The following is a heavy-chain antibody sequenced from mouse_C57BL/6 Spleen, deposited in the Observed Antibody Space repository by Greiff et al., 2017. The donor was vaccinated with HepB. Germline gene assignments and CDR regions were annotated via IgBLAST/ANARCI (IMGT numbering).Heavy chain of an antibody. J-gene: IGHJ1*03. CDR1: GFTFSDYG. CDR3: ARPGYYYGSSYGYFDV. D-gene: IGHD1-1*01. V-gene: IGHV5-17*01. Sequence: EVNVVESGGGLVKPGGSLKLSCAASGFTFSDYGMHWVRQAPEKGLEWVAYISSGSSTIYYADTVKGRFTISRDNAKNTLFLQMTSLRSEDTAMYYCARPGYYYGSSYGYFDVWGTGTTVTVSS. CDR2: ISSGSSTI.